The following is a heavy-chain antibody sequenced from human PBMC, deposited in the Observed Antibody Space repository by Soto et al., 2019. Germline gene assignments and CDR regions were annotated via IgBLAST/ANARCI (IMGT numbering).Heavy chain of an antibody. Sequence: SVKVSSKASGGTFSSYAISWVRQAPGQGLEWMGGIIPIFGTANYAQKFQGRATIPADQSTSTAYIHLNPPRSQDTAVYYCAVSTVTTMTYRMDVCRRGPRV. D-gene: IGHD4-4*01. J-gene: IGHJ6*02. CDR1: GGTFSSYA. V-gene: IGHV1-69*13. CDR3: AVSTVTTMTYRMDV. CDR2: IIPIFGTA.